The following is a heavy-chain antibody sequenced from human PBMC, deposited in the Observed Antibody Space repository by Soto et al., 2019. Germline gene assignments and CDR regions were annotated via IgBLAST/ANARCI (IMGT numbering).Heavy chain of an antibody. Sequence: ASVKVSCKASGYTFTSYAMHWVRQAPGQRLEWMGWINAGNGNTKYSQKFQGRVTITRDTSASTAYMELSSLRYDDTAMYYCARDFTGWPPDGVDYWGQGTLVTVSS. CDR2: INAGNGNT. V-gene: IGHV1-3*01. J-gene: IGHJ4*02. CDR1: GYTFTSYA. D-gene: IGHD3-16*01. CDR3: ARDFTGWPPDGVDY.